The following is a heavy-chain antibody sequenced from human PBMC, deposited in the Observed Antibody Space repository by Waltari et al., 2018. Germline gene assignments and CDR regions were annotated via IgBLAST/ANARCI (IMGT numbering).Heavy chain of an antibody. V-gene: IGHV1-69*12. CDR3: AAQGEAPLSGSCPFDY. CDR2: TIPIFGTA. CDR1: GGTFSSYA. J-gene: IGHJ4*02. D-gene: IGHD1-26*01. Sequence: QVQLVQSGAEVKKPGSSVKVSCKASGGTFSSYAISWVRQAPGQGLEWMGGTIPIFGTANDAQKFQGRVTITADESTSTAYMELSSLRSEDTAVYYCAAQGEAPLSGSCPFDYWGQGTLVTVSS.